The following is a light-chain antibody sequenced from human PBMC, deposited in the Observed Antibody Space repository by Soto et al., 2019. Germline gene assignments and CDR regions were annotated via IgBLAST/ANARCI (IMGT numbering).Light chain of an antibody. V-gene: IGLV2-23*02. CDR2: EVS. CDR3: CSYAGSSIVA. CDR1: SSDVGSYNL. J-gene: IGLJ2*01. Sequence: QSALTQPASVSGSPGQSITISCTGTSSDVGSYNLVSWYQQHPGKAPKLMIYEVSKRPSGVSNRFSGSKSGNTASLTISGLQAKDEADYYCCSYAGSSIVAFGGGTKLTV.